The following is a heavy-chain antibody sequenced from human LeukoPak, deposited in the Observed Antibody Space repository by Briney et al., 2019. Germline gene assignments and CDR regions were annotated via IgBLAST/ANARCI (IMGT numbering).Heavy chain of an antibody. CDR2: INPDGDGM. CDR3: AAWTDRGYSY. CDR1: GFTFSRSW. J-gene: IGHJ4*02. V-gene: IGHV3-7*01. D-gene: IGHD5-12*01. Sequence: GGSLRLSCTASGFTFSRSWMNWIRQAPGKGLEWVANINPDGDGMRFVDSVKGRFTMSRDNAQSSPHLQMNSLRVEDTAFYYCAAWTDRGYSYWGQGVLVTVSS.